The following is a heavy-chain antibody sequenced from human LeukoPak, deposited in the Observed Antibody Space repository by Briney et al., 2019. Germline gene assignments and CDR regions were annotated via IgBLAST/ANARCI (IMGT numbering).Heavy chain of an antibody. J-gene: IGHJ4*02. CDR1: GYTFTSYG. Sequence: GASVKVSCKASGYTFTSYGISWVRQAPGQGLEWMGWISAYNGNTNYAQKLQGRVTMTTDTSTSTAYMELRSLRSDDTAVYFCARVYYDTSGYPLKDYWGQGTLVTVSS. CDR3: ARVYYDTSGYPLKDY. CDR2: ISAYNGNT. D-gene: IGHD3-22*01. V-gene: IGHV1-18*01.